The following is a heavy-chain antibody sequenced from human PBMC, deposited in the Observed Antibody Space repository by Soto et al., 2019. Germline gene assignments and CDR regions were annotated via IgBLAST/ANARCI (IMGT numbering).Heavy chain of an antibody. CDR1: GYTFTSYG. J-gene: IGHJ5*02. V-gene: IGHV1-18*01. D-gene: IGHD5-18*01. CDR3: VRDASSGYRGWWDP. Sequence: QVQLVQSGTEVKKPGASVMVSCKTSGYTFTSYGISWVRQAPGQGLEWMGLISPYNGDIIYARKFQGRVIVTADTATSTVYMELRSLRSDDTAVYYCVRDASSGYRGWWDPWGQGTLVTVSS. CDR2: ISPYNGDI.